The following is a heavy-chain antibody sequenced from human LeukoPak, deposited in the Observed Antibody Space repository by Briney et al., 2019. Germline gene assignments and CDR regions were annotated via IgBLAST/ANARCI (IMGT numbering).Heavy chain of an antibody. Sequence: PGGSLSLSCVASEFTFSKYDMSWVRQAPGKGLEWVSGISDSGDQTCYADSVRARFTISRDNSKNTLYLQVNSLRAEDTALYYCAKEITLTTAYFDYWGQGTLVTVSS. CDR2: ISDSGDQT. CDR1: EFTFSKYD. CDR3: AKEITLTTAYFDY. V-gene: IGHV3-23*01. J-gene: IGHJ4*02. D-gene: IGHD4-17*01.